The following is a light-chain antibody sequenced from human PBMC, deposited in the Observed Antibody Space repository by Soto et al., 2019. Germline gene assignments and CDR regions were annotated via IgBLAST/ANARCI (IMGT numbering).Light chain of an antibody. CDR1: QIVSSN. CDR2: GAS. V-gene: IGKV3-15*01. CDR3: QQYDNLPLT. J-gene: IGKJ4*01. Sequence: EIVLTQSPGTLSLSPGERATLFCRASQIVSSNLAWYQQKPGQAPRLLIYGASTRATGIPARFSGSGSGTDFTFTISSLQPEDIATYYCQQYDNLPLTFGGGTKVDIK.